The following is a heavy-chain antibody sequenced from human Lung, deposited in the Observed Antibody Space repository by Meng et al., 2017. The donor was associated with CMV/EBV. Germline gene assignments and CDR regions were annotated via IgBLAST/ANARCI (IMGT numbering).Heavy chain of an antibody. D-gene: IGHD2-2*01. CDR2: ITSSSSYN. Sequence: GGSLRLXCAASGFTFRTNSMNWVRQAPGKGLEWVSSITSSSSYNYYADSVTGRFTISRDNTKNSLYLQMNSLRAEDTAVYFCARDDCRGGYCSSTSYYYGMDVWGQGTTVTVSS. J-gene: IGHJ6*02. V-gene: IGHV3-21*01. CDR3: ARDDCRGGYCSSTSYYYGMDV. CDR1: GFTFRTNS.